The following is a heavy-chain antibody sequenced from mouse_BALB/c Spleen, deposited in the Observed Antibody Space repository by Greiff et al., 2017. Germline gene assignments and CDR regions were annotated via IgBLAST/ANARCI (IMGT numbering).Heavy chain of an antibody. Sequence: VQLKESGPGLVKPSQSLSLTCSVTGYSITSGYYWNWIRQFPGNKLEWMGYISYDGSNNYNPSLKNRISITRDTSKNQFFLKLNSVTTEDTATYYCAREIYYGSSYYYAMDYWGQGTSVTVSS. J-gene: IGHJ4*01. CDR1: GYSITSGYY. CDR3: AREIYYGSSYYYAMDY. D-gene: IGHD1-1*01. CDR2: ISYDGSN. V-gene: IGHV3-6*02.